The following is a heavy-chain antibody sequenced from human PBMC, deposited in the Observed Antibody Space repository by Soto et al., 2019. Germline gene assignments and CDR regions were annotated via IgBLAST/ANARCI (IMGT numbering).Heavy chain of an antibody. Sequence: GGSLRLSCAASGFTFSSYAMSWVRQAPGKGLEWVSAISGSGGSTYYADSVKGRFTISRDNSKNTLYLQMNSLRAEDTAVYYCAKGAIEDIVVVVAATSWFDPWGQGTLVTVSS. V-gene: IGHV3-23*01. D-gene: IGHD2-15*01. CDR2: ISGSGGST. J-gene: IGHJ5*02. CDR1: GFTFSSYA. CDR3: AKGAIEDIVVVVAATSWFDP.